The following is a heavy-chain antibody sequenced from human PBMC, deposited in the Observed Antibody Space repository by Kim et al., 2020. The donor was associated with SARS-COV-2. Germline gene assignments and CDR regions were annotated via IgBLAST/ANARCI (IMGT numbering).Heavy chain of an antibody. V-gene: IGHV1-8*01. CDR1: GYTFTSYD. D-gene: IGHD2-21*02. CDR3: ARACGGDCYHVFDY. CDR2: MNPNSGNT. Sequence: ASVKVSCKASGYTFTSYDINWVRQATGQGLEWMGWMNPNSGNTGYAQKFQGRVTMTRNTSISTAYMELSSLRSEDTDVYYCARACGGDCYHVFDYWGQGTLVTVSS. J-gene: IGHJ4*02.